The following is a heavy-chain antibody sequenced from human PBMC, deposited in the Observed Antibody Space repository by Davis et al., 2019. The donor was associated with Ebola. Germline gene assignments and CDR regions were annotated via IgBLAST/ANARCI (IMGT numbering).Heavy chain of an antibody. CDR1: GGSFSNYY. D-gene: IGHD5-18*01. Sequence: PSETLPLTCGVYGGSFSNYYWTWIRQPPGMRLEWVGSICYSGSTSYNPSLKSRVTISVDTSQNQFSLKRNSVTAADTALYYCARDGYSYEGYFDYWGQGTLVTVSS. J-gene: IGHJ4*02. CDR3: ARDGYSYEGYFDY. V-gene: IGHV4-34*01. CDR2: ICYSGST.